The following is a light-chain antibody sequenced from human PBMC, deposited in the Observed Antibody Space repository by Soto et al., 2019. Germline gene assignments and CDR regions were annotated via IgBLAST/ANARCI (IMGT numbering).Light chain of an antibody. CDR1: QSVSTT. CDR2: GAS. Sequence: ELVLTQSPATLSLCPGQRASLSCTASQSVSTTVAWYHQTPGQAPRIVVYGASTRATGIPARCSGSGAGTEFTLTISSLQSEDFGVYFCQQYKDWPTTFGQGTKVDIK. CDR3: QQYKDWPTT. V-gene: IGKV3-15*01. J-gene: IGKJ1*01.